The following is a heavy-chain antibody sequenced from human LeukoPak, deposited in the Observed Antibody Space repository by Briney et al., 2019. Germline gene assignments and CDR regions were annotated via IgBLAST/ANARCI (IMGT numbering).Heavy chain of an antibody. J-gene: IGHJ4*02. CDR2: ITPIFRTP. Sequence: SVKVSCKASGGTFSSTTINWVRQAPGQGLEWMGGITPIFRTPNYAQKFQGRVTITAVESMSTAYMELSSLRSEDTAVYYCARGWLAETTVVTPYKYWGQGTLVTVSS. D-gene: IGHD2-21*02. CDR1: GGTFSSTT. CDR3: ARGWLAETTVVTPYKY. V-gene: IGHV1-69*13.